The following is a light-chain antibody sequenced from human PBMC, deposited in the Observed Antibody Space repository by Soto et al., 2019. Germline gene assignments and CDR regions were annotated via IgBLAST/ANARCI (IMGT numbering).Light chain of an antibody. CDR3: QQYGSSPIT. J-gene: IGKJ5*01. CDR1: QSVSNSY. Sequence: EIVLTQSPGTLTLSPGDRGTLSCRASQSVSNSYLAWYQQKPGQAPRLLIYGASSRATGIPARFSGSGSGTDFTLTISSLEPEDFAVYYCQQYGSSPITFGQGTRLEIK. V-gene: IGKV3-20*01. CDR2: GAS.